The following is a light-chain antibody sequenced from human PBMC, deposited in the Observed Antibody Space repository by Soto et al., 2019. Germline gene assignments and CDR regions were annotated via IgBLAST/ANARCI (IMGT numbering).Light chain of an antibody. CDR1: SSDVGGYNY. V-gene: IGLV2-14*01. CDR2: EVS. Sequence: QSALTQPASVSGSPAQSLNISCTGTSSDVGGYNYVSWYQQHPGKAPKLMIYEVSNRPSGVSNRFSGSKSGNTASLTISGLQAEDEADYYCSSYTSSSAYVFGTGTKLTVL. J-gene: IGLJ1*01. CDR3: SSYTSSSAYV.